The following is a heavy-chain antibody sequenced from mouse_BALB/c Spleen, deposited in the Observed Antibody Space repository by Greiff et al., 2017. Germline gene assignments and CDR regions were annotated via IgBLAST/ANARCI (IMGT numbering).Heavy chain of an antibody. CDR2: INPSNGRT. J-gene: IGHJ2*01. CDR3: ARDTTVVATDY. V-gene: IGHV1S81*02. Sequence: VQLQQPGAELVKPGASVKLSCKASGYTFTSYWMHWVKQRPGQGLEWIGEINPSNGRTNYNEKFKSKATLTVDKSSSTAYMQLSSLTSEDSAVYYCARDTTVVATDYWGQGTTLTVSS. CDR1: GYTFTSYW. D-gene: IGHD1-1*01.